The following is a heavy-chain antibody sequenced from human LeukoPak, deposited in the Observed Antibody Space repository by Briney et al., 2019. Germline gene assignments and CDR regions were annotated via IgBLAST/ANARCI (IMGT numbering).Heavy chain of an antibody. CDR2: IYYGGST. V-gene: IGHV4-38-2*01. D-gene: IGHD1-26*01. CDR1: GYSISTGYY. J-gene: IGHJ4*02. Sequence: SETLSLTCAVSGYSISTGYYWAWIGQPPGKGLEWITTIYYGGSTYYNPSLKSRVTISVDTSRNQFSLNLRSVTAADTAVYYCAIQSGATDYWGQGTLVTVSS. CDR3: AIQSGATDY.